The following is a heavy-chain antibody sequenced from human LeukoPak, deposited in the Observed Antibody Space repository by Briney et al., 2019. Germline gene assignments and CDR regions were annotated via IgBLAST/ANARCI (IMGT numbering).Heavy chain of an antibody. V-gene: IGHV1-18*01. D-gene: IGHD2-2*01. J-gene: IGHJ4*02. CDR2: ISAYNGNT. CDR1: GYTFTSYG. Sequence: ASVKVSYKASGYTFTSYGISWVRQAPGQGLEWMGWISAYNGNTNYAQKLQGRVTMTTDTSTSTAYMELRSLRSDDTAVYHCARAERYCSSTSCYVSAFDYWGQGTLVTVSS. CDR3: ARAERYCSSTSCYVSAFDY.